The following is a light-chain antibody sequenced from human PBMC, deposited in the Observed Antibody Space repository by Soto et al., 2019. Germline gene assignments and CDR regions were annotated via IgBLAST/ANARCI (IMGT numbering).Light chain of an antibody. Sequence: QSALTQPRSVSGSPGQSVTISCTGTSSDVGGYNYVSWYQQHPGKAPKLMIYDVSKRPSGVPDRFSGSKSGNTASLTISGLQAEDEADYYCCSYVGSYLVFGGGTKLTVL. CDR3: CSYVGSYLV. CDR1: SSDVGGYNY. CDR2: DVS. V-gene: IGLV2-11*01. J-gene: IGLJ2*01.